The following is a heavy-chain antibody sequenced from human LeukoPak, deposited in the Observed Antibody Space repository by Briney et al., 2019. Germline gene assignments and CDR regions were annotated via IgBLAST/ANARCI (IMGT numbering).Heavy chain of an antibody. Sequence: GASVKVSCKASGYTFSNYDINWVRQATGQGLEWMGWMNPNSANTGYAQKFQGRVTMTRDTSISTAYMELSRLRSDDTAVYYCARDPDYGDLPFDYWGQGTLVTVSS. V-gene: IGHV1-8*01. CDR3: ARDPDYGDLPFDY. D-gene: IGHD4-17*01. CDR1: GYTFSNYD. J-gene: IGHJ4*02. CDR2: MNPNSANT.